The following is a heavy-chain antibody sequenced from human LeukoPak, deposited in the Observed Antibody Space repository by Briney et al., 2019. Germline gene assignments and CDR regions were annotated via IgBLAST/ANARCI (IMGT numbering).Heavy chain of an antibody. CDR2: IRYDGGNK. CDR1: GFTLSSYG. J-gene: IGHJ6*03. Sequence: GGSLRLSCAASGFTLSSYGMHWVRQAPGKGLEWVAFIRYDGGNKYYADSVKGRFTISRDNSKNTLYLQMNSLRAEDTAVYYCAKETPIAAAGTLSYYYYYYMDVWGKGTTVTVSS. V-gene: IGHV3-30*02. D-gene: IGHD6-13*01. CDR3: AKETPIAAAGTLSYYYYYYMDV.